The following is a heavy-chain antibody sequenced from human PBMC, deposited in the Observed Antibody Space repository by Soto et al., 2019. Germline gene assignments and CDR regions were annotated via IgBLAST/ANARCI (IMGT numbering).Heavy chain of an antibody. Sequence: XSVKVSCKASGYIFTCYYMHWVRQAPGQGLEWMGWINPNSGDTNYTQKFQGWVTMTRDTSISTAYMELSRLRSDDTAVYYCATSRISIAVAGETEYYFDYWGRGTLVTVS. CDR3: ATSRISIAVAGETEYYFDY. V-gene: IGHV1-2*04. CDR1: GYIFTCYY. CDR2: INPNSGDT. J-gene: IGHJ4*02. D-gene: IGHD6-19*01.